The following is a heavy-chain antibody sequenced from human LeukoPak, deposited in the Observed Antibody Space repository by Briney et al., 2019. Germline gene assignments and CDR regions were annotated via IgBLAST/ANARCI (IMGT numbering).Heavy chain of an antibody. D-gene: IGHD1-26*01. CDR3: ARARIVGPIDC. CDR1: GGSISGYS. Sequence: ASETLSLTCAVSGGSISGYSWSWIRQPPGKGLEWIGFINYSGNTNYKSSLKSRVTISVDTSKNQFSLKLSAVTAADTAVYFCARARIVGPIDCWGQGTLVTVSS. CDR2: INYSGNT. V-gene: IGHV4-59*01. J-gene: IGHJ4*02.